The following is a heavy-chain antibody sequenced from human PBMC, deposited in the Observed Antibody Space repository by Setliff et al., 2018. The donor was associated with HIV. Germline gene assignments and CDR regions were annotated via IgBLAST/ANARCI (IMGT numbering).Heavy chain of an antibody. J-gene: IGHJ4*02. CDR3: ARGTLYYYDTGGYSYFDY. V-gene: IGHV4-31*02. CDR2: IYYSGST. CDR1: GGSISSGGYY. D-gene: IGHD3-22*01. Sequence: PSETLSLTCTVSGGSISSGGYYWSWIRQHPGKGLEWIGYIYYSGSTYYNPSPKSRVTISVDTSKNQFSLKLSSVTAADTAVFYCARGTLYYYDTGGYSYFDYWGQGT.